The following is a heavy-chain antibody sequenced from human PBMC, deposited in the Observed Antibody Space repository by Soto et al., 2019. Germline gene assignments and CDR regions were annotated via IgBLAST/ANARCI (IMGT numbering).Heavy chain of an antibody. D-gene: IGHD2-15*01. CDR2: VSGSGDST. CDR1: GFTFSSSA. J-gene: IGHJ4*02. CDR3: AKGSASVRPYCFDY. V-gene: IGHV3-23*01. Sequence: GGPLRLSCAASGFTFSSSAMSCVRQARGKGLEWVSAVSGSGDSTWYADSVKGRFTISRDNSKNTLCLQMNSLRAEDTAVYYCAKGSASVRPYCFDYWGQGTLVTVSS.